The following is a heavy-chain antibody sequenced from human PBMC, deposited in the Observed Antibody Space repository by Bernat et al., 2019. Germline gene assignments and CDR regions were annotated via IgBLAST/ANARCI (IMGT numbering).Heavy chain of an antibody. D-gene: IGHD1-1*01. Sequence: EVQLVESGGGLVQPGGSLRLSCAASGFTFSSYEMNWVRQAPGKGLEWVSYISSSGSTIYYADSVKGRFTISRDNAKNSLYLQMNSLRAEDTAVYYCARDGGTTDEGDFDYWGQGTLVTVSS. CDR1: GFTFSSYE. CDR2: ISSSGSTI. CDR3: ARDGGTTDEGDFDY. V-gene: IGHV3-48*03. J-gene: IGHJ4*02.